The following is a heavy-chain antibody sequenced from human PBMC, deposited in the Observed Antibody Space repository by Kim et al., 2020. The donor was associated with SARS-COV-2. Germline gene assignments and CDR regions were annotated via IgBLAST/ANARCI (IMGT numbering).Heavy chain of an antibody. CDR1: GFTFSSYG. V-gene: IGHV3-30*18. D-gene: IGHD3-3*01. J-gene: IGHJ4*02. CDR3: AKGSTIFGVVDPCNY. CDR2: ISYDGSNK. Sequence: GGSLRLSCAASGFTFSSYGMHWVRQAPGKGLEWVAVISYDGSNKYYADSVKGRFTISRDNSKNTLYLQMNSLRADDTAVYYCAKGSTIFGVVDPCNYWGQGTLVTVSS.